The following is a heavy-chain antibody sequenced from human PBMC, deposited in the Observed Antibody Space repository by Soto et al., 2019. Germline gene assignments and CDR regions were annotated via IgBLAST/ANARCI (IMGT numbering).Heavy chain of an antibody. J-gene: IGHJ5*02. V-gene: IGHV3-23*01. CDR3: ATSRVGQVVPAANWFDP. CDR2: ISGSGGST. Sequence: GGSLRLSCAASGFTFSSYAMSWVRQAPGKGLEWVSAISGSGGSTYYADSVKGRFTISRDNSKNTLYLQMNSLRAEDTAVYYCATSRVGQVVPAANWFDPWGQGTLVTVSS. D-gene: IGHD2-2*01. CDR1: GFTFSSYA.